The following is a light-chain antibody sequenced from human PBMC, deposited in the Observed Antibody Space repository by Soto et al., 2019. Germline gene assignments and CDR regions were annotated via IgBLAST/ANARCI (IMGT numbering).Light chain of an antibody. V-gene: IGLV1-40*01. CDR2: GNN. CDR3: QSYDSSLSGCV. Sequence: QSVLTQPPSVSGAPGQTVTISCTGSSSNIGAGYGVHWYQQLPRTAPKLLIFGNNNRPSGVPDRFSGSKSGTSASLAITGLQTEDEADYYCQSYDSSLSGCVFGGGPKLTVL. CDR1: SSNIGAGYG. J-gene: IGLJ3*02.